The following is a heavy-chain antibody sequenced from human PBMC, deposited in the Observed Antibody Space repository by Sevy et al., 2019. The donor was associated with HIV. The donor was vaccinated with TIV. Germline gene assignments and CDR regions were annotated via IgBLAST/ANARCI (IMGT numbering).Heavy chain of an antibody. Sequence: GGSLRLSCVASGFTFSSYAMHWVRQAPGKGLEWVAVISYDGSNKYYADSVKGRFTISRDNSKNTLYLQMNSLRAEDTAVYYCAREHRPKYYYDSSGYYPLGYYYGMDVWGQGTTVTVSS. D-gene: IGHD3-22*01. CDR3: AREHRPKYYYDSSGYYPLGYYYGMDV. V-gene: IGHV3-30-3*01. J-gene: IGHJ6*02. CDR1: GFTFSSYA. CDR2: ISYDGSNK.